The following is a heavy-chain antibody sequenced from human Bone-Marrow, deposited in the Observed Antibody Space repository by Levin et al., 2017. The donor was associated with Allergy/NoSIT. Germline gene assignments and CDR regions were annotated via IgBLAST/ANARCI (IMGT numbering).Heavy chain of an antibody. CDR2: IYPGDSDT. J-gene: IGHJ6*03. Sequence: KVSCEGSGYTFSNYWIGWVRQMPGKGLEWLGVIYPGDSDTRYSPSFRGQVTISADKSINTAYLQLNSLKASDTAIYYCARQQRPTKYYHYMDIWGKGTTVTVSS. V-gene: IGHV5-51*01. CDR1: GYTFSNYW. D-gene: IGHD1-1*01. CDR3: ARQQRPTKYYHYMDI.